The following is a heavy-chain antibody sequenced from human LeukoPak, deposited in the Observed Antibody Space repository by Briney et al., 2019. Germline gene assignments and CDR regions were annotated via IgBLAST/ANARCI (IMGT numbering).Heavy chain of an antibody. CDR1: GFTVSSNY. CDR3: ARADYGGKGTPYYYYGMDV. D-gene: IGHD4-23*01. CDR2: IYSGGST. J-gene: IGHJ6*02. Sequence: GGSLRLSCAASGFTVSSNYMSWVRQAPGKGLEWVSVIYSGGSTYYADSVKGRFTISRDNSKNTLYLQMNSLRAEDTAVYYCARADYGGKGTPYYYYGMDVWGQGTTVTVSS. V-gene: IGHV3-53*01.